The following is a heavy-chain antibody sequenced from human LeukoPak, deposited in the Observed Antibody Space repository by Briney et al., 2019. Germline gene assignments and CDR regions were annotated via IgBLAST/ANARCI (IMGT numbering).Heavy chain of an antibody. Sequence: GGSLRLSCAASGFTFNNFAMSWVRQAPGKGLEWVSAIGDNGGDTKYAASVKGRFTIYRDNSKNTLYLQMNSLRAEDTAVYYCASDPGAYCSGGSCYGYWGQGTLVTVSS. D-gene: IGHD2-15*01. V-gene: IGHV3-23*01. CDR2: IGDNGGDT. J-gene: IGHJ4*02. CDR1: GFTFNNFA. CDR3: ASDPGAYCSGGSCYGY.